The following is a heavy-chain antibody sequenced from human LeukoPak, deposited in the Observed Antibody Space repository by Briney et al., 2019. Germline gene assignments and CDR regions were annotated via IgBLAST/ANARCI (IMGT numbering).Heavy chain of an antibody. Sequence: GRSLRLSCAASGFTFSSYSMNWVRQAPGKGLEWVSSISCSSSYIYYADSVKGRFTISRDNAKNSLYLQMNSLRAEDTAVYYCARDSGEFDYWGQGTLVTVSS. J-gene: IGHJ4*02. CDR3: ARDSGEFDY. D-gene: IGHD3-10*01. V-gene: IGHV3-21*01. CDR1: GFTFSSYS. CDR2: ISCSSSYI.